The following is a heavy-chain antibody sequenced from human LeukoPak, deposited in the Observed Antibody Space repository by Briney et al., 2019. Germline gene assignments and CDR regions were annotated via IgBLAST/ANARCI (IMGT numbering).Heavy chain of an antibody. Sequence: GGSLRLSCAASGFTFDDYAMHWVRQAPGKGLEWVSGISWNSGSIGYADSVKGRFTISRDNAKNSLYLQMNSLRAEDTALYYCAKERVTWDYYYGMDVWGQGTTVTVSS. D-gene: IGHD3-10*01. CDR2: ISWNSGSI. CDR3: AKERVTWDYYYGMDV. CDR1: GFTFDDYA. J-gene: IGHJ6*02. V-gene: IGHV3-9*01.